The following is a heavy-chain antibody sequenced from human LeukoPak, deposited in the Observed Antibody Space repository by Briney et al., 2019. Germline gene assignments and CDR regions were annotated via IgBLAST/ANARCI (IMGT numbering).Heavy chain of an antibody. D-gene: IGHD1/OR15-1a*01. J-gene: IGHJ5*02. CDR3: AIRLTGTNWFDP. Sequence: ASVKVSCKASGYTFTGYYMHWVRQATGQGLEWMGWMNPNSGNTGYAQKFQGRVTMTRNTSISTAYMELSSLRSEDTAVYYCAIRLTGTNWFDPWGQGTLVTVSS. CDR2: MNPNSGNT. V-gene: IGHV1-8*02. CDR1: GYTFTGYY.